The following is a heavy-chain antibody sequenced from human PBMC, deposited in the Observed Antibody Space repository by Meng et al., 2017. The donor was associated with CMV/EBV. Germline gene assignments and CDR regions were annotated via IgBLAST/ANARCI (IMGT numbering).Heavy chain of an antibody. J-gene: IGHJ5*02. Sequence: GSLRLSCTVSGGSISSYYWSWIRQPPGKGLEWIGYIYYSGSTNYNPSLKSRVTISVDTSKNQFSLKLSSVSAADTAVYYCARDRGDEDPPGWFDPWGQGTLVTVSS. CDR3: ARDRGDEDPPGWFDP. D-gene: IGHD1-14*01. CDR2: IYYSGST. CDR1: GGSISSYY. V-gene: IGHV4-59*01.